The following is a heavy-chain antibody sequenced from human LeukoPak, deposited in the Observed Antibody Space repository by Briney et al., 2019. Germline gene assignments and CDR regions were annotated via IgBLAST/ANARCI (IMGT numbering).Heavy chain of an antibody. CDR3: ARGLYDFWSGYYARENAFDI. J-gene: IGHJ3*02. V-gene: IGHV1-18*01. D-gene: IGHD3-3*01. CDR1: GYTFTSYG. Sequence: ASVKVSCKASGYTFTSYGISWVRQAPGLGLEWMGWISAYNGNTNYAQKLQGRVTMTTDTSTSTAYMELRSLRSDDTAVYYCARGLYDFWSGYYARENAFDIWGQGTMVTVSS. CDR2: ISAYNGNT.